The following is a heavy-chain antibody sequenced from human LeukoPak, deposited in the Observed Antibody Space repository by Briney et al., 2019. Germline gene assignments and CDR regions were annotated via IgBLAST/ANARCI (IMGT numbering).Heavy chain of an antibody. J-gene: IGHJ4*02. V-gene: IGHV3-7*05. CDR3: ARILAFSGSWGYFDY. D-gene: IGHD6-13*01. Sequence: PGGSLRLSCEASGFTFSIYWMSWVRQAPGKGLEWVANIKRDGNEKFYVDSVKGRFTISRDDANNSLYLQMNGLRAEDTAVYYCARILAFSGSWGYFDYWGQGALVTVSS. CDR1: GFTFSIYW. CDR2: IKRDGNEK.